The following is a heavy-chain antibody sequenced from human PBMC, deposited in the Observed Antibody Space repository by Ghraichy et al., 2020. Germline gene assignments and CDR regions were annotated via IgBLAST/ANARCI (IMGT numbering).Heavy chain of an antibody. CDR2: IYYSGST. V-gene: IGHV4-59*01. CDR1: GGSISSYY. CDR3: ARASRGVVIIGSAFDI. Sequence: SETLSLTCTVSGGSISSYYWSWIRQPPGKRLEWIGYIYYSGSTNYNPSLKSRVTISVDTSKNQFSLKLSSVTAADTAVYYCARASRGVVIIGSAFDIWGQGTMVTVSS. J-gene: IGHJ3*02. D-gene: IGHD3-3*01.